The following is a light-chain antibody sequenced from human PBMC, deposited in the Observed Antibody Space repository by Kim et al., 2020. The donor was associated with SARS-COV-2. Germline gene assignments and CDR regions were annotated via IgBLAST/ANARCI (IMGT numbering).Light chain of an antibody. V-gene: IGKV3-20*01. CDR2: GAS. CDR1: PSVTSSY. Sequence: LSPGERATLSCRASPSVTSSYLAWYQQKPGQAPRLLFYGASTRVSGIPDRFSGSGSGTLFTLTISRLEPEDFAMYYCQQYGSSPLTFGGGTKLEI. CDR3: QQYGSSPLT. J-gene: IGKJ4*01.